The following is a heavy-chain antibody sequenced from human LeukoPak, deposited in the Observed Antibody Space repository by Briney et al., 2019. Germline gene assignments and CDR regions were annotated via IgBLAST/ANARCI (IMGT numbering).Heavy chain of an antibody. V-gene: IGHV1-2*02. CDR1: GYTFTGYY. CDR2: INPNSGGT. D-gene: IGHD3-9*01. J-gene: IGHJ6*03. CDR3: ARGGQTGYIDYYYYYMDV. Sequence: GASVKVSCKASGYTFTGYYMHWVRQAPGQGLEWMGWINPNSGGTNYAQKFQGRVTMTRDTSISTAYMELSRLRSDDTAVYYCARGGQTGYIDYYYYYMDVWGKGTTVTVSS.